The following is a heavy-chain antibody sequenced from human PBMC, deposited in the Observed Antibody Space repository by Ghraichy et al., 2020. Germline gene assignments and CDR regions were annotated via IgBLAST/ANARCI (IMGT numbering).Heavy chain of an antibody. J-gene: IGHJ3*02. Sequence: GESLNISCAASGFTFSSYGMHWVRQAPGKGLEWVAVLSHDASNKYYADSVRGRLTISRDNSKNTLYLQMNSLRAEDTAVYYCTKGAYYDLLTGYLDDAFDIWGQGMMVTFSS. CDR2: LSHDASNK. CDR3: TKGAYYDLLTGYLDDAFDI. D-gene: IGHD3-9*01. V-gene: IGHV3-30*18. CDR1: GFTFSSYG.